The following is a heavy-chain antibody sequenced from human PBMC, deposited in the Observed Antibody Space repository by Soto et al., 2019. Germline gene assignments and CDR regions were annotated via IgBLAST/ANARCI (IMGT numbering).Heavy chain of an antibody. J-gene: IGHJ4*02. CDR1: GFTFSSYA. V-gene: IGHV3-30*04. Sequence: QVQLVESGGGVVQPGRSLRLSCAASGFTFSSYAMHWVRQAPGKGLEWVAVISYDGSNKYYADSVKGRFTISRDNSKSTLYLQINSLRTEDTAVYYCAANFDYWGQGTLVTVSS. CDR3: AANFDY. CDR2: ISYDGSNK.